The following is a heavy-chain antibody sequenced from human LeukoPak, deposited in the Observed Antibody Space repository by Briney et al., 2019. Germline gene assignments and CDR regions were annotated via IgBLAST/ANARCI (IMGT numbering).Heavy chain of an antibody. D-gene: IGHD5-12*01. CDR3: ARVPAPSSGYDPAVTNRAG. CDR2: IIPIFGTA. J-gene: IGHJ4*02. Sequence: ASVKVSCKASGGTFISYAISWVRQAPGQGLEWMGGIIPIFGTADYAQKFQGRVTITADESTSTAYMELSSLRSEDTAVYYCARVPAPSSGYDPAVTNRAGWGQGTLVTVSS. CDR1: GGTFISYA. V-gene: IGHV1-69*13.